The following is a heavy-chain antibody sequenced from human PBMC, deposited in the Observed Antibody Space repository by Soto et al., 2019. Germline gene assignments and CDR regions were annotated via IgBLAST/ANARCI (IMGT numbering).Heavy chain of an antibody. V-gene: IGHV5-51*01. CDR1: GSCFTSYW. Sequence: GWCLKISCQASGSCFTSYWHGCVRQMPCKGLEWMGILYPGDPDTRYSPSFQGQVTISADKSISTAYLQWSSLKASDTAMYYCARKNSSSPQDYYYYYGMDVWGQGTTVT. J-gene: IGHJ6*02. CDR2: LYPGDPDT. D-gene: IGHD6-6*01. CDR3: ARKNSSSPQDYYYYYGMDV.